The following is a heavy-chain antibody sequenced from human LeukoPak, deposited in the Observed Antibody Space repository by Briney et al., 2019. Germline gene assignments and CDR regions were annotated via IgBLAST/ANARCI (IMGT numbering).Heavy chain of an antibody. V-gene: IGHV3-53*01. CDR1: GFTVSSHY. D-gene: IGHD4-11*01. J-gene: IGHJ3*02. CDR3: ASSVGVTTSLGAFDI. CDR2: IYSGGST. Sequence: GGSLRLSCAASGFTVSSHYMSCVRQAPGKGLEWVSVIYSGGSTYYADSVKGRFTISRDNSKNTLYLQMNSLRAEDTAVYYCASSVGVTTSLGAFDIWGQGTMATVSS.